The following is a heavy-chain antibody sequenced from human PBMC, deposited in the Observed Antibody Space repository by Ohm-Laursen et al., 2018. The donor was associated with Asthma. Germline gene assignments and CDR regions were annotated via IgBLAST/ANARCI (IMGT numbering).Heavy chain of an antibody. Sequence: SFRLSCAASGFTFSSYAMSWVRQAPGKGLEWVSAISGSGGSTYYADSVKGRFTISRDNSKNTLYLQMNSLRAEDTAVYYCAKDRLRFSSGMDVWGQGTTVTVSS. D-gene: IGHD3-3*01. J-gene: IGHJ6*02. CDR2: ISGSGGST. V-gene: IGHV3-23*01. CDR1: GFTFSSYA. CDR3: AKDRLRFSSGMDV.